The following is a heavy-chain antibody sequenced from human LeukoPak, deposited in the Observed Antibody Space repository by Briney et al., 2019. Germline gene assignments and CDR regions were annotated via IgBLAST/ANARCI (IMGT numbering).Heavy chain of an antibody. CDR3: AGGVVTHYYYYYYMDV. Sequence: GASVKVSCKASGGTFSSYAISWVRQAPGQGLEWMGGIIPIFGTANYAQKFQGRVTITADESTSTAYMELSSLRSEDTAVYYCAGGVVTHYYYYYYMDVWGKGTTVTVSS. CDR2: IIPIFGTA. J-gene: IGHJ6*03. D-gene: IGHD3-3*01. CDR1: GGTFSSYA. V-gene: IGHV1-69*13.